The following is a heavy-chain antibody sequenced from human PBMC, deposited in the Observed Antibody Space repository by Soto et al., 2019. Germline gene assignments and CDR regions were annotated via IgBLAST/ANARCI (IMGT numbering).Heavy chain of an antibody. D-gene: IGHD6-19*01. CDR1: GYRFTSYW. J-gene: IGHJ6*02. V-gene: IGHV5-10-1*01. CDR2: IDPSDSYT. CDR3: ARHRGIAVAGTYYYYGMDV. Sequence: PGESLNTSCQGPGYRFTSYWISWVRQMPGKGLEWMGRIDPSDSYTNYSPSFQGHVTISADKSISTAYLQWSSLKASDTAMYYCARHRGIAVAGTYYYYGMDVWGQGTTVTVSS.